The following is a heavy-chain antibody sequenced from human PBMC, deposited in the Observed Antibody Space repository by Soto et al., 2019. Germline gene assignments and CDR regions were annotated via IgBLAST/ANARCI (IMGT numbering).Heavy chain of an antibody. V-gene: IGHV4-59*01. D-gene: IGHD3-10*01. J-gene: IGHJ5*02. CDR3: ARDQGSTMVRGVIGNWFDP. CDR1: GGSISSYY. Sequence: ETLSLTCPVSGGSISSYYWSWIRQPPGKGLEWIGYIYYSGSTNYNPSLKSRVTISVDTSKNQFSLKLSSVTAADTAVYYCARDQGSTMVRGVIGNWFDPWGKGTLVTVSS. CDR2: IYYSGST.